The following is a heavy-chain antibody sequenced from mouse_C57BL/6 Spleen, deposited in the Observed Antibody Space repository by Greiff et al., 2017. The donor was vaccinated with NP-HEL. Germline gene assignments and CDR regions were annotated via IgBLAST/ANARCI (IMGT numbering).Heavy chain of an antibody. Sequence: EVKLQESGPGLVKPSQSLSLTCSVTGYSITSGYYWNWIRQFPGNKLEWMGYISYDGSNNYNPSLKNRISITRDTSKNQFFLKLNSVTTEDTATYYCAREDGNPPYYYAMDYWGQGTSVTVSS. D-gene: IGHD1-1*01. V-gene: IGHV3-6*01. CDR3: AREDGNPPYYYAMDY. J-gene: IGHJ4*01. CDR1: GYSITSGYY. CDR2: ISYDGSN.